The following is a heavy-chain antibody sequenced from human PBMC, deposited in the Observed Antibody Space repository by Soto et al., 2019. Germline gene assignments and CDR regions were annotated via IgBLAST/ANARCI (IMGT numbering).Heavy chain of an antibody. D-gene: IGHD3-9*01. CDR3: ARDLVRLRYFDWFLGGVYYYGMDV. J-gene: IGHJ6*02. CDR1: GFSFSDYF. V-gene: IGHV1-46*01. CDR2: INPSGDSR. Sequence: ASVKVSCKASGFSFSDYFMHWVRQAPGQGLEWMGIINPSGDSRNYAQKFQGRVTITRDTSTSTVYMDLSSLRYEDTAVYYCARDLVRLRYFDWFLGGVYYYGMDVWGQGTTVTVSS.